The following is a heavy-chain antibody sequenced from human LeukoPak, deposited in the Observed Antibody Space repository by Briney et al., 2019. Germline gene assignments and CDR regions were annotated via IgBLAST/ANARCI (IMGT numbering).Heavy chain of an antibody. V-gene: IGHV3-7*01. J-gene: IGHJ4*02. D-gene: IGHD1-26*01. CDR1: GFTFSSYW. CDR2: IKQDGSEK. Sequence: PGGSLRPSCAASGFTFSSYWMSWVRQAPGKGLEWVANIKQDGSEKYYVDSVKGRFTISRDNAKNSLYLQMNSLRAEDTAVYYCARENSGPYFDYWGQGTLVTVSS. CDR3: ARENSGPYFDY.